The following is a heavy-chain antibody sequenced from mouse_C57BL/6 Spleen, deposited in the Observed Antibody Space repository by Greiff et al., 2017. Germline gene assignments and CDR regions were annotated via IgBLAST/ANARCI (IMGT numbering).Heavy chain of an antibody. CDR3: ASGDYDYDGGHYFGY. CDR1: GYSFTSYY. Sequence: QVQLQQSGPELVKPGASVKISCKASGYSFTSYYIHWVKQRPGQGLEWIGWIYPGSGNTKYNEKFKGKATLTADTSSSTAYMQLSSLTSEDSAVYYCASGDYDYDGGHYFGYWGQGTTLTVSS. CDR2: IYPGSGNT. D-gene: IGHD2-4*01. V-gene: IGHV1-66*01. J-gene: IGHJ2*01.